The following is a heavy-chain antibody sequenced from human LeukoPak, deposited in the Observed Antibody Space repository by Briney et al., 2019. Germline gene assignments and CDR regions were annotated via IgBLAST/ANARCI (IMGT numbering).Heavy chain of an antibody. CDR1: GGSISSYY. V-gene: IGHV4-59*01. J-gene: IGHJ6*02. Sequence: SETLSLTCTVSGGSISSYYWSWIRQPPGKGLEWIGYIYYSGSTNYNPSLKSRVTISVDTSKNQFSLKLSSVTAADTAVYYCARVPRGVSYYYGMDVWGQGTTVTVSS. D-gene: IGHD5/OR15-5a*01. CDR3: ARVPRGVSYYYGMDV. CDR2: IYYSGST.